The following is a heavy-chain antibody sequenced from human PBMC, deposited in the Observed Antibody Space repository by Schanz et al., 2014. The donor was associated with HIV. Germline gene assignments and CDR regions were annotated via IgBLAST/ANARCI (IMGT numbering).Heavy chain of an antibody. J-gene: IGHJ4*02. Sequence: QVQLVESGGGFVKPGGSLRLSCVASGLTLSDYDVSWIRQAPGKGLEWVSSTSYRDATVYYGASVTGRFTISRDSATNSVYLQMSSLRVEDTAIYYCTSDGFNSNNWGQGTLVTVAS. CDR1: GLTLSDYD. CDR2: TSYRDATV. CDR3: TSDGFNSNN. D-gene: IGHD1-1*01. V-gene: IGHV3-11*01.